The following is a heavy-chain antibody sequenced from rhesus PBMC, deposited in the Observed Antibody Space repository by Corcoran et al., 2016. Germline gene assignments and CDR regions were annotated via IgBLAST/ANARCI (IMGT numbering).Heavy chain of an antibody. V-gene: IGHV4-99*01. CDR1: GYSLSSGYY. J-gene: IGHJ4*01. Sequence: QVQLQESGPGLVTPSETLSLTCAVSGYSLSSGYYWGWIRQPPGKGLEYIGYISGISGSTYSNPSPKGRVTISKDTSKNHVSLKLSSVTAADTAVYYCARHWTGVDYWGQGVLVTVSS. D-gene: IGHD3-3*01. CDR3: ARHWTGVDY. CDR2: ISGISGST.